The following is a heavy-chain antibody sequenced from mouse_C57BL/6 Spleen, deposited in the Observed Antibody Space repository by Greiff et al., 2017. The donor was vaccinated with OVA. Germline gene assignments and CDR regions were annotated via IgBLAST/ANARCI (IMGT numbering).Heavy chain of an antibody. J-gene: IGHJ4*01. CDR1: GFTFSDYG. Sequence: EVMLVESGGGLAKPGGSLKLSCAASGFTFSDYGMHWVRQAPEKGLEWVAYISSGSSTIYYADTVKGRFTISRDNAKNTLFLQMTSLRSEDTAMYYCARNYGYVMDYWGQGTSVTVSS. D-gene: IGHD2-2*01. CDR3: ARNYGYVMDY. CDR2: ISSGSSTI. V-gene: IGHV5-17*01.